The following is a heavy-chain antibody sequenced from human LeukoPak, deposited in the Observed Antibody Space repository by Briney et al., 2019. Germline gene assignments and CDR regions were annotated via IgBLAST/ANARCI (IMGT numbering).Heavy chain of an antibody. CDR3: ARVNRAAPHFDY. D-gene: IGHD6-6*01. V-gene: IGHV1-46*01. CDR2: INPSVGST. J-gene: IGHJ4*02. Sequence: ASVKVSCKASGYTFTSYYMHWVRQAPGQGLEGMGIINPSVGSTSYAQKFQGRVTMTRDTSTSTVYMELSSLRSDDTALHYCARVNRAAPHFDYWGQGPLVPVP. CDR1: GYTFTSYY.